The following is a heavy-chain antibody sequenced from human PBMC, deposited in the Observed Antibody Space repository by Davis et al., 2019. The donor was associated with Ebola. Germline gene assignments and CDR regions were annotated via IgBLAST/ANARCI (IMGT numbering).Heavy chain of an antibody. CDR2: ISVRSIT. CDR1: GFIFSSYT. CDR3: AKVHPPTTVTTGWFDP. J-gene: IGHJ5*02. Sequence: PGGSLRLSCAASGFIFSSYTMSWVRQAPGKGLEWVSSISVRSITYHADSVKGRFTISRDNSKSTLYLQMNSLRAEDTAVYYCAKVHPPTTVTTGWFDPWGQGTPVTVSS. V-gene: IGHV3-23*01. D-gene: IGHD4-17*01.